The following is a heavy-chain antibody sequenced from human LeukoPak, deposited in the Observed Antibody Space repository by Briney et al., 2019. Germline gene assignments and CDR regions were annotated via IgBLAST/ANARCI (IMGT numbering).Heavy chain of an antibody. D-gene: IGHD3-22*01. V-gene: IGHV4-59*11. CDR1: GGPISNHY. J-gene: IGHJ4*02. CDR2: IHSNGNT. CDR3: ARGLYYYDSSPPGY. Sequence: SETLSLTCTVSGGPISNHYWSWFRQPPGKGLEWIGYIHSNGNTNYNPSLMSRVTISVDTSKNQFSLKLSSVTAADTAVYYCARGLYYYDSSPPGYWGQGTLVTVSS.